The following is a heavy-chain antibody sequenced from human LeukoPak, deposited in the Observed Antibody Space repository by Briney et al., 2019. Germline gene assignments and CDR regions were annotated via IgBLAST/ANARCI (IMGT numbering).Heavy chain of an antibody. V-gene: IGHV1-46*01. CDR2: INPSGGST. J-gene: IGHJ6*02. D-gene: IGHD5-12*01. CDR3: AREVAGYSGYDPPYYYYGMDV. Sequence: ASVKVSCKASGYTFTRYYMHWVRQAPGQGLEWMGIINPSGGSTSYAQKFQGRVTMTRDTSTSTVYMELSSLRSEDTAVYYYAREVAGYSGYDPPYYYYGMDVWGQGTTVTVSS. CDR1: GYTFTRYY.